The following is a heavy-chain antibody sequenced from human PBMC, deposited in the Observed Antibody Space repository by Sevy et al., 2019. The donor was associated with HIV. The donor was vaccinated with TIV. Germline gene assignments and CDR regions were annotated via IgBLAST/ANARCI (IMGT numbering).Heavy chain of an antibody. Sequence: ASVKVSCKASGYTFSSYGISWVRQAPGHGLEWMGWISAYNGNTNYAQKLQGRVTMTTDTSTSTAYMELRSLRYDDTAVYYCARVGPYCSGGSCYYYYGMDVWGQGTTVTVSS. V-gene: IGHV1-18*01. CDR2: ISAYNGNT. J-gene: IGHJ6*02. CDR1: GYTFSSYG. D-gene: IGHD2-15*01. CDR3: ARVGPYCSGGSCYYYYGMDV.